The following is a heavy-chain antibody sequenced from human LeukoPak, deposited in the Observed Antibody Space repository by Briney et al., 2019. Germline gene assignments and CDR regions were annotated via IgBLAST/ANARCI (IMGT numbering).Heavy chain of an antibody. CDR3: ARVAAGTTFMDNWFDP. CDR1: GGTFSSYA. J-gene: IGHJ5*02. V-gene: IGHV1-69*13. Sequence: ASVKVSCKASGGTFSSYAISWVRQAPGQGLEWMGGIIPIFGTANYAQKFQGRVTITADESTTTSYMELSRLRFEDTAVYFCARVAAGTTFMDNWFDPWGQGTLATVSS. D-gene: IGHD1-7*01. CDR2: IIPIFGTA.